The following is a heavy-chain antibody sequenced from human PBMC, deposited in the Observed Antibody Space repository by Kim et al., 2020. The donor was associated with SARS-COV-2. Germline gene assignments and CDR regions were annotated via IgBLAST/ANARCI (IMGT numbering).Heavy chain of an antibody. Sequence: GGSLRLSCAASGASFYNNDMSWVRQAPGKGPQWVSTISRTGESTYYADSVKGRFTISRDTSRNTLYLQMDSLRAEDTALYYCEGGGRSPDSWGQGTLVT. CDR1: GASFYNND. D-gene: IGHD3-16*01. CDR3: EGGGRSPDS. J-gene: IGHJ4*02. CDR2: ISRTGEST. V-gene: IGHV3-23*01.